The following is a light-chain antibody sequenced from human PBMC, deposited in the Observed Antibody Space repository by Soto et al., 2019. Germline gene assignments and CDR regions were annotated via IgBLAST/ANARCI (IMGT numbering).Light chain of an antibody. Sequence: DIQMTQSPSTLSASVGDTVTITCRASQSLSYWLAWYQQKPGQAPKLLIHKASTLESVVPSMFSGSGSGTEFTLTISRLQPDDFETFYCQQYDRFPYTFGQGTKLEIK. J-gene: IGKJ2*01. CDR1: QSLSYW. V-gene: IGKV1-5*03. CDR2: KAS. CDR3: QQYDRFPYT.